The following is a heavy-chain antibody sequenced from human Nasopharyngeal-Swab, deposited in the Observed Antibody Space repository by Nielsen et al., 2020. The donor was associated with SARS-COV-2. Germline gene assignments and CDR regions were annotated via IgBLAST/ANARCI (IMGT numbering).Heavy chain of an antibody. CDR3: ASMVSNYFDY. CDR1: GFTVSSYS. CDR2: ISSSSSYI. D-gene: IGHD2-8*01. V-gene: IGHV3-21*01. Sequence: GGSLRLSCAASGFTVSSYSMNWVRQAPGKGLEWVSSISSSSSYIYYADSVKGRFTISRDNAKNSLYLQMNSLRAEDTAVYYCASMVSNYFDYWGQGTLVTVSS. J-gene: IGHJ4*02.